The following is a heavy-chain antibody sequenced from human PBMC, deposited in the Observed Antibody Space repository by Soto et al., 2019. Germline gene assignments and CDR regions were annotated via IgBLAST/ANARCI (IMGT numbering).Heavy chain of an antibody. CDR2: ISSSGSTI. Sequence: RLSCAASGFTFSDYYMSWIRQAPGKGLEWVSYISSSGSTIYYADSVKGRFTISRDNAKNSLYLQMNSLRAEDTAVYYCARGQHYYDSSGYPGYWGQGTLVTVSS. CDR1: GFTFSDYY. CDR3: ARGQHYYDSSGYPGY. V-gene: IGHV3-11*01. J-gene: IGHJ4*02. D-gene: IGHD3-22*01.